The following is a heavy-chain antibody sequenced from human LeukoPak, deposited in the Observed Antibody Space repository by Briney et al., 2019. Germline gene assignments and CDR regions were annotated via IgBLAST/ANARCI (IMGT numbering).Heavy chain of an antibody. J-gene: IGHJ6*03. V-gene: IGHV3-7*01. Sequence: GGSLRLSCAASGFTFISYWMSWVRQAPGKGLGWVANIKQDGSGKYYVESVKGRFTISRDNAKNSLYLQMNSLRDEDTAVYYCARADSSIAARLSRSSIFNYYYYMDVWGKGTTVTVSS. CDR1: GFTFISYW. CDR3: ARADSSIAARLSRSSIFNYYYYMDV. D-gene: IGHD6-6*01. CDR2: IKQDGSGK.